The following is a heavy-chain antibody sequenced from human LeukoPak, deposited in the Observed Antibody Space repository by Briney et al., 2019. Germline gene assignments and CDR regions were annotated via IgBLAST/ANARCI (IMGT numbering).Heavy chain of an antibody. CDR1: GFGFSSYA. Sequence: GGSLRLSCAASGFGFSSYAMSWVRQAPGKGLEWVSAISGGGGSTYYADSVKGRFTISRDNSKNTLYLQMDSLRVEDTAFYYCSKDRGQGWGQGTLVTVSS. CDR2: ISGGGGST. J-gene: IGHJ4*02. V-gene: IGHV3-23*01. CDR3: SKDRGQG. D-gene: IGHD6-25*01.